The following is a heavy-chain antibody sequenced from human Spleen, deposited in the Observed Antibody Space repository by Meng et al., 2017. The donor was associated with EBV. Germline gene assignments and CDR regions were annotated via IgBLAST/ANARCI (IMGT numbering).Heavy chain of an antibody. D-gene: IGHD3-3*01. V-gene: IGHV1-3*01. CDR2: INGGNGNT. Sequence: QVQLVQSGAEVKTPGSSVKVSCKAVGYPFSDYAIHWVRQAPGQRLEWMGWINGGNGNTKYSQKFQGRVTISRDTSASTAYMELSSLRSEDTAVYYCARDPGGTIFGVVTNKMALDDWGQGTLVNVSS. CDR1: GYPFSDYA. J-gene: IGHJ4*02. CDR3: ARDPGGTIFGVVTNKMALDD.